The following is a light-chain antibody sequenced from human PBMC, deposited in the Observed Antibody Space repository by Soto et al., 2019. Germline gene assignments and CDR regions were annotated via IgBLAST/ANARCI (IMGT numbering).Light chain of an antibody. CDR3: QQYSDSLWT. J-gene: IGKJ1*01. Sequence: ETGLTRSPGTRSLAPGGIVIVSCRASQSVSSSCLAGYQQNPGQAARLLIYGASNRATGSPDRFSGSGSGTDFTLTISRLEPEDFAVYYCQQYSDSLWTFGQGTKVDIK. CDR1: QSVSSSC. CDR2: GAS. V-gene: IGKV3-20*01.